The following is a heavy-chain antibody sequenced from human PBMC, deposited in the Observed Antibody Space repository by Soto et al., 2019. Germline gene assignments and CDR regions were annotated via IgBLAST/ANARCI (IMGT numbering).Heavy chain of an antibody. CDR2: IKQDGSEK. J-gene: IGHJ4*02. CDR3: ARDGARGDSWYVYYFDY. Sequence: EVQLVESGGGLVQPGGSLRLSCAASGFTFSSYWMSWVRQAPGKGLEWVANIKQDGSEKYYVDSVKGRFTISRDNAKNSLYLQMNSLRAEDTAVYYCARDGARGDSWYVYYFDYWGQGTLVTVSS. V-gene: IGHV3-7*03. CDR1: GFTFSSYW. D-gene: IGHD6-13*01.